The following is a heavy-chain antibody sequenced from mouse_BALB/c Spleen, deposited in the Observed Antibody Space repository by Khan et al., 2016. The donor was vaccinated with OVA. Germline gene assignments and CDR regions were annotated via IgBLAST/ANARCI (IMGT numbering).Heavy chain of an antibody. CDR3: ARDRIDY. CDR1: GYTFTSYW. J-gene: IGHJ2*01. CDR2: INPSAGYT. Sequence: QVQLKQSGAELAKPGASVKMSCKACGYTFTSYWMHWVKQRPGQGLEWIGYINPSAGYTDYNQKFKDKATLTADKSSSTAYMQLSSLTSEDSAVYYCARDRIDYWGQGTTLTVSS. V-gene: IGHV1-7*01.